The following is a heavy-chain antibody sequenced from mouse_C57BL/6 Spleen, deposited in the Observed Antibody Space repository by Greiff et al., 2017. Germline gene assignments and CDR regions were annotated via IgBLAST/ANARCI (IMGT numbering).Heavy chain of an antibody. V-gene: IGHV1-49*01. Sequence: QVQLQQSGAELVRPGASVKLSCKASYFAFMASAMHWVKQRPGHGLEWIGSFTMYSDATEYSENFKGKATLTANTSSSTAYMELSSLTSEDSAVYYGARGGGSSYDYYAMDYWGQGTSVTVSS. J-gene: IGHJ4*01. CDR1: YFAFMASA. CDR2: FTMYSDAT. CDR3: ARGGGSSYDYYAMDY. D-gene: IGHD1-1*01.